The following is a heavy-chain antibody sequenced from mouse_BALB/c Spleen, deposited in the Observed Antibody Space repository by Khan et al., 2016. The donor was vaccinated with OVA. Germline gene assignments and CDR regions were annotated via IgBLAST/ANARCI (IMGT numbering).Heavy chain of an antibody. D-gene: IGHD1-1*01. J-gene: IGHJ4*01. V-gene: IGHV2-6*02. CDR1: GFSLSNYG. CDR2: IWSDGGT. Sequence: QVQLKESGPGLVAPSQSLSITCTVSGFSLSNYGVHWVRQPPGKGLEWLVVIWSDGGTTYNSTPKSRLTISKDNSKSQAFLKMNSLQTDDTAMYYCARPSSFSCAMDYWSQGTSVTVSS. CDR3: ARPSSFSCAMDY.